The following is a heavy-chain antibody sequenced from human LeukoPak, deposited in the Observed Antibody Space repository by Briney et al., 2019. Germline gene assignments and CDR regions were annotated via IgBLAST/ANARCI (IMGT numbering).Heavy chain of an antibody. D-gene: IGHD3-10*01. V-gene: IGHV4-4*07. Sequence: PSETLSLTCTVSGGSISSYYWSWIRQPAGKGLEWIGRIYTSGSTNYNPSLKSRVTMSVDTSKNQFSLKLSSVTAADTAVYYCARAAHYYGSGSYSLDYWGQGTLVTVSS. CDR1: GGSISSYY. CDR3: ARAAHYYGSGSYSLDY. CDR2: IYTSGST. J-gene: IGHJ4*02.